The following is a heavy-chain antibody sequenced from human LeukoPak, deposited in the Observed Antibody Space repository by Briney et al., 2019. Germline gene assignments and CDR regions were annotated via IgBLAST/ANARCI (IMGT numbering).Heavy chain of an antibody. CDR3: ARGSWYFDL. CDR2: IYDSGST. J-gene: IGHJ2*01. CDR1: GGSISTYY. Sequence: PSETLSLTCTVSGGSISTYYWSWIRQPPGKGLKWIGNIYDSGSTNYNPSLKSRVTISVDTSKSLFSLKLSSVTAADTAAYYCARGSWYFDLWGRGTLVTISS. V-gene: IGHV4-59*01.